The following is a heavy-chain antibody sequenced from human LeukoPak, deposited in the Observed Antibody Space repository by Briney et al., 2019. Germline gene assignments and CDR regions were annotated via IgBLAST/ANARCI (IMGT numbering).Heavy chain of an antibody. D-gene: IGHD3-9*01. Sequence: TTSETLSLTCTVSGGSISSYYWSWIRQPAGKGLEWIGRIYTSGSTNYNPSLKSRVTMSVDTSKNQFSLKLSSVTAADTAVYYCARSPILTGYTDEDDWFDPWGQGTLVTVSS. CDR1: GGSISSYY. CDR3: ARSPILTGYTDEDDWFDP. J-gene: IGHJ5*02. CDR2: IYTSGST. V-gene: IGHV4-4*07.